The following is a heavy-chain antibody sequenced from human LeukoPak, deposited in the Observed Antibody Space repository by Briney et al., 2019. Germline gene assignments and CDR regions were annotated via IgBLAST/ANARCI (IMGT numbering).Heavy chain of an antibody. CDR1: GFTLSTYW. V-gene: IGHV3-7*01. D-gene: IGHD2-21*01. Sequence: GGSLRLSCAASGFTLSTYWMTWVRQAPGKGLGWVANIKQDGSEEYYVDSVRGRFTISRDNTKNSLYLQMNSLRAEDTAIYYCARGSLLDKGSFDYWGQGTLVTVSS. CDR3: ARGSLLDKGSFDY. CDR2: IKQDGSEE. J-gene: IGHJ4*02.